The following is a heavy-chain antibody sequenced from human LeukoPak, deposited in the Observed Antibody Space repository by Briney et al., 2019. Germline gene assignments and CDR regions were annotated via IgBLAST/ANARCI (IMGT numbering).Heavy chain of an antibody. D-gene: IGHD3-3*01. V-gene: IGHV1-69*13. CDR1: GGTFSSYA. CDR2: IIPIFGTA. CDR3: ASSSGYDFWRALRNWFDT. J-gene: IGHJ5*02. Sequence: ASVKVSCKASGGTFSSYAISWVRQAPGQGLEWMGGIIPIFGTANYAQKFQGRVTITADESTSTAYMELSSLRSEDTAVYYCASSSGYDFWRALRNWFDTWGQGTLVTVSS.